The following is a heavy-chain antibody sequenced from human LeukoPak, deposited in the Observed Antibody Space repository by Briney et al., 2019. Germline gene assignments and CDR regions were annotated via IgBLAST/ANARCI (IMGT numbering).Heavy chain of an antibody. Sequence: SETLSLTCTVSGGSISSYYWSWIRQPPGKGLEWIGYIYYSGSTNYNPSLKSRVTISVDTSKNQFSLKLSSVTAADTAVYYCARLGSSGNSGVDYWGQGTPVTVSS. D-gene: IGHD3-22*01. CDR1: GGSISSYY. J-gene: IGHJ4*02. CDR2: IYYSGST. V-gene: IGHV4-59*08. CDR3: ARLGSSGNSGVDY.